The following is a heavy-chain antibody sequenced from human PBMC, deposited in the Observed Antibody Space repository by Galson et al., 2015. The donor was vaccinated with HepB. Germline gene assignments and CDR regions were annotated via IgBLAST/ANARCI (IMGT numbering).Heavy chain of an antibody. J-gene: IGHJ3*02. D-gene: IGHD1-26*01. Sequence: ETLSLTCTVSGDSISTSLYXWGWIRQGPGKXXXWIGSIYYSGTTYYSPXXXSRVAMFVDTSKHQPSLTLTSVTAADTAVYYCARPLVLNGRFYPGVGPFHIWGQGTMVTVS. CDR3: ARPLVLNGRFYPGVGPFHI. V-gene: IGHV4-39*01. CDR2: IYYSGTT. CDR1: GDSISTSLYX.